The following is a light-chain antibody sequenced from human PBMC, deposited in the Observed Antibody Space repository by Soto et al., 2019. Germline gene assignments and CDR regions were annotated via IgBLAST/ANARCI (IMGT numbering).Light chain of an antibody. J-gene: IGKJ5*01. CDR2: GAS. V-gene: IGKV3-15*01. CDR1: QRVSTN. CDR3: QQYDSSPIT. Sequence: EIVMSQSPATLSVSPGERATLSCRASQRVSTNLAWYQQKPGQAPRLLIYGASTRATGIPARFSGSGSGTEFTLTISSLQSEDFAVYYCQQYDSSPITFGQGTRLEIK.